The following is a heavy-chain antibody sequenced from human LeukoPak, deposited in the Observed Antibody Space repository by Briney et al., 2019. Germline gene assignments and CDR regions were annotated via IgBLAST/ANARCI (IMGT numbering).Heavy chain of an antibody. CDR1: GGTFSSYA. J-gene: IGHJ1*01. Sequence: SVKVSCKASGGTFSSYAISWVLQAPGQGLEWMGGIIPIFGTANYAQKFQGRVTITSDESTSTAYMELSSLRSEDTAVYYCASPGYSSGWSRAEYFQHWGQGTLVTVSS. CDR3: ASPGYSSGWSRAEYFQH. CDR2: IIPIFGTA. D-gene: IGHD6-19*01. V-gene: IGHV1-69*13.